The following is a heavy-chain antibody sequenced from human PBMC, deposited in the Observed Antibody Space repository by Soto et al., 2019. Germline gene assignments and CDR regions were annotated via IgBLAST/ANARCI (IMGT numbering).Heavy chain of an antibody. CDR1: GFTFSSYA. D-gene: IGHD6-13*01. Sequence: QVQLVESGGGVVQPGRSLRLSCAASGFTFSSYAMHWVRQAPGKGLEWVAVISYDGSNKYYADSVKGRFTISRDNSKNTLYLQMNSLRAADTAVYYCAVVEQQLVKYYGMDVWGQGTTVTVSS. CDR3: AVVEQQLVKYYGMDV. V-gene: IGHV3-30-3*01. J-gene: IGHJ6*02. CDR2: ISYDGSNK.